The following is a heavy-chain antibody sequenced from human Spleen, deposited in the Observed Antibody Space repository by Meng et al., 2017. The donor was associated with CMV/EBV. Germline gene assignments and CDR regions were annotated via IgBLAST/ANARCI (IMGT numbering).Heavy chain of an antibody. CDR3: ARDGVRGDYMVDY. V-gene: IGHV3-7*01. CDR2: IKQDGSEK. J-gene: IGHJ4*02. CDR1: GFTFSSYW. D-gene: IGHD4-11*01. Sequence: GESLKISCAASGFTFSSYWMSWVRQAPGKGLEWVANIKQDGSEKYYLDSVKGRFTISRDNSDNSLDLQMNRRRAEDTAVYYCARDGVRGDYMVDYWGQGTLVTVSS.